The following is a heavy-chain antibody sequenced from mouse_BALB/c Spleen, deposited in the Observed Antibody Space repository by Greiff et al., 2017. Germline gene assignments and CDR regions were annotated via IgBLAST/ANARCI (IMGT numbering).Heavy chain of an antibody. CDR1: GYAFSSSW. V-gene: IGHV1-82*01. J-gene: IGHJ3*01. Sequence: QVQLQQSGPELVKPGASVKISCKASGYAFSSSWMNWVKQRPGQGLEWIGRIYPGDGDTNYNGKFKGKATLTADKSSSTAYMQLSSLTSVDSAVYFCARQGYYGSSLAWFAYWGQGTLVTVSA. CDR3: ARQGYYGSSLAWFAY. D-gene: IGHD1-1*01. CDR2: IYPGDGDT.